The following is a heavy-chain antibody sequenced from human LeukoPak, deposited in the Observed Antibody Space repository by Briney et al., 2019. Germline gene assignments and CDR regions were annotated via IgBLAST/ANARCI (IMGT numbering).Heavy chain of an antibody. Sequence: ASVKVSCRASGGTFTSYYMHWVRQAPGQGLEWMGIINPSGGSTSYAQKFQGRVTMTRDTSTSTVYMELSSLRSEDTAVYYCARVDFNNGGYFDYWGQGTLVTVSS. V-gene: IGHV1-46*01. J-gene: IGHJ4*02. D-gene: IGHD1-14*01. CDR3: ARVDFNNGGYFDY. CDR2: INPSGGST. CDR1: GGTFTSYY.